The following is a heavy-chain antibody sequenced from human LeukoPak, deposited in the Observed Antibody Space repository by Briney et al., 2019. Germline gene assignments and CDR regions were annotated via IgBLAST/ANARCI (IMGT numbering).Heavy chain of an antibody. CDR3: ARDVGVAVAANHWYFDL. V-gene: IGHV1-69*06. D-gene: IGHD6-19*01. CDR1: GGTFSSYA. J-gene: IGHJ2*01. CDR2: IIPIFGTA. Sequence: SVKVSCKASGGTFSSYAISWVRQAPGQGLEWMGGIIPIFGTANYAQKFQGRVTITADKSTSTAYMELSSLRSEDTAVYYCARDVGVAVAANHWYFDLWGRGTLVTVSS.